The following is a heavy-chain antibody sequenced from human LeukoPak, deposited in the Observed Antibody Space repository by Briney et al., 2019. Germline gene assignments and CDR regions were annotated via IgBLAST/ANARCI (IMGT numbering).Heavy chain of an antibody. V-gene: IGHV3-23*01. CDR2: ISGSGGST. J-gene: IGHJ3*02. D-gene: IGHD1-26*01. CDR3: AKEVRSYGAFDI. Sequence: PGGSLRLSCAASGFTFSSYGMHWVRQAPGKGLEWVSAISGSGGSTYYADSVKGRFTISRDNSKNTLYLQMNSLRAEDTAVYYCAKEVRSYGAFDIWGQGTMVTVSS. CDR1: GFTFSSYG.